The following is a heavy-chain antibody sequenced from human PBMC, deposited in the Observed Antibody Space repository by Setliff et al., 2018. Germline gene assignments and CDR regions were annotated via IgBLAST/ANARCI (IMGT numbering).Heavy chain of an antibody. J-gene: IGHJ6*03. Sequence: GASVKVSCKASGYTFTSYGVSWVRQAPGQGLEWMGWVNPYNGDTKNAQKFQGRVAMTTDTSTATVFMELRSLRSDDTAVYYCARGGYSGNYYYYYMDVWGKGTTVTVSS. V-gene: IGHV1-18*01. CDR1: GYTFTSYG. CDR2: VNPYNGDT. D-gene: IGHD1-26*01. CDR3: ARGGYSGNYYYYYMDV.